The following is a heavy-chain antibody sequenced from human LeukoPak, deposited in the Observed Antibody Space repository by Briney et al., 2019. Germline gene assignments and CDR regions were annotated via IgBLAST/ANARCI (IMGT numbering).Heavy chain of an antibody. CDR3: ARDIAAVPY. Sequence: PVGSLRLSCAASGFTFSSYAMHWVRQAPGKGLEWVAIISYDGSNKYYADSVKGRFTISRDNSKNTLYLQMNSLRAEDTAVYYCARDIAAVPYWGQGTLVTVSS. V-gene: IGHV3-30*04. CDR1: GFTFSSYA. CDR2: ISYDGSNK. J-gene: IGHJ4*02. D-gene: IGHD6-13*01.